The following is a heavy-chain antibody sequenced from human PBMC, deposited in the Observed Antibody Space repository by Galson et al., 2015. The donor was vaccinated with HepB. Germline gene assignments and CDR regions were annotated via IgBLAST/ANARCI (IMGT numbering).Heavy chain of an antibody. CDR1: GFTFSTDW. V-gene: IGHV3-7*03. J-gene: IGHJ5*02. CDR3: ARGYNGFWGS. Sequence: SLRLSCAVSGFTFSTDWMSWVRQAPGKGLEWVANIEEDGSVKSYVDSVKGRFTISTDNAKNSLYLQMNSLRAEDTAVYYCARGYNGFWGSWGQGTLVTVSS. D-gene: IGHD3/OR15-3a*01. CDR2: IEEDGSVK.